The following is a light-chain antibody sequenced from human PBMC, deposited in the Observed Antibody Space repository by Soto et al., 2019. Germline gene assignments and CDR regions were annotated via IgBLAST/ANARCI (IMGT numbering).Light chain of an antibody. CDR3: QQYGSSPPIT. Sequence: EIVLTQSPGTLSLSPGERATLSCRASQSVSSSYLAWYQQKPGQAPRLLIYAASSRASGIPDRFSGSGSGTDFTLTISSLEPEDFAVYYCQQYGSSPPITFGQGTRLAIK. CDR2: AAS. J-gene: IGKJ5*01. V-gene: IGKV3-20*01. CDR1: QSVSSSY.